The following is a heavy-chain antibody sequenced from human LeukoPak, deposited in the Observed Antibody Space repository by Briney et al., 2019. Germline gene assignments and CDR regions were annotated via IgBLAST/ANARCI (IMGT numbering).Heavy chain of an antibody. Sequence: SETLSLTCAVYGGSFSGYYWSWIRQPPGKGLEWIGEINHSGSTNYNPSLKSRVTISVDTSKNQFSLKLSSVTAADTAVYYCAREDGYGYYFDYWGQGTLVTVSS. CDR2: INHSGST. J-gene: IGHJ4*02. V-gene: IGHV4-34*01. CDR3: AREDGYGYYFDY. CDR1: GGSFSGYY. D-gene: IGHD5-24*01.